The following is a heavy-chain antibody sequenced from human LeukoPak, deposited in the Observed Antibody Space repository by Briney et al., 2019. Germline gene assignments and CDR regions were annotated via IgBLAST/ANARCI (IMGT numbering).Heavy chain of an antibody. D-gene: IGHD3-10*01. V-gene: IGHV4-59*01. CDR3: ARDCYGSGSYLSI. J-gene: IGHJ4*02. Sequence: SETLSLTCTVSGGSISSYYWSWIRQPPGKGLEWIGYIYYSGSTNYNPSLKSRVTISVDTSKNQFSLKLSSVTAADTAVYYCARDCYGSGSYLSIWGQGTLVTVSS. CDR1: GGSISSYY. CDR2: IYYSGST.